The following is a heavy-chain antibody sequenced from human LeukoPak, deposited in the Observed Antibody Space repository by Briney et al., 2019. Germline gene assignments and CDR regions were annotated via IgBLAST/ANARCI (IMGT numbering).Heavy chain of an antibody. CDR3: ASDPIAARPRPFDC. V-gene: IGHV1-69*04. CDR1: GGTFSSYA. Sequence: GASVKVSCKASGGTFSSYAISWVRQAPGQGLEWMGRIIPILGIANYAQKFQGRVTITADKSTSTAYMELSSLRSEGTAVYYCASDPIAARPRPFDCWGQGTLVTVSS. CDR2: IIPILGIA. D-gene: IGHD6-6*01. J-gene: IGHJ4*02.